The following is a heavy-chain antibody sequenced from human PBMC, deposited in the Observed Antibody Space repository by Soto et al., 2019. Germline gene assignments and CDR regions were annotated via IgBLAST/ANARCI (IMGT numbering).Heavy chain of an antibody. CDR2: INPKSGGT. D-gene: IGHD1-26*01. CDR1: GYTFTVYY. Sequence: AAVKVSCKACGYTFTVYYMHWVRQAPGQGLEWMGWINPKSGGTMYPPKFQGRVTMTWDTSISTAYMALTRLRSDDTAVYYCARDLAKGGGSAGFDYWGQGTLVTVSS. V-gene: IGHV1-2*02. CDR3: ARDLAKGGGSAGFDY. J-gene: IGHJ4*02.